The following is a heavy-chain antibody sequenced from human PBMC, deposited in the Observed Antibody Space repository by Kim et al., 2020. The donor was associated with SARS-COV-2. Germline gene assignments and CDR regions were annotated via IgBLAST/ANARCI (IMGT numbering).Heavy chain of an antibody. J-gene: IGHJ5*02. V-gene: IGHV3-11*04. CDR3: ARVVSGSWYSDWFDP. D-gene: IGHD6-13*01. Sequence: GGSLRLSCAASGFTFSDYYMSWIRQAPGKGLEWVSYISSSGSTIYYADSVKGRFTISRDNAKNSLYLQMNSLRAEDTAVYYCARVVSGSWYSDWFDPWGQGTLVTVSS. CDR1: GFTFSDYY. CDR2: ISSSGSTI.